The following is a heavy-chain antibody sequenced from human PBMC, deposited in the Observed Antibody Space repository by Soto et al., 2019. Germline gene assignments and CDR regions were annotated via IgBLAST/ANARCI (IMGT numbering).Heavy chain of an antibody. CDR2: INAHSGGT. CDR3: AKDFTRQLAYWLDP. D-gene: IGHD6-6*01. Sequence: ASVKVSCKASGFSFTGYYIHWLRQAPGQGLEWMGWINAHSGGTEYAQKFQGRVTLTRDTSIATANLTLTSLTSDDTSLYYCAKDFTRQLAYWLDPWGQGTQVTVSS. J-gene: IGHJ5*02. V-gene: IGHV1-2*02. CDR1: GFSFTGYY.